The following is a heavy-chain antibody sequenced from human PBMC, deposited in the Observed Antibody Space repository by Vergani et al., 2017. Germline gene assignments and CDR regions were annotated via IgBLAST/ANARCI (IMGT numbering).Heavy chain of an antibody. CDR2: IWYDGSNK. V-gene: IGHV3-33*01. Sequence: QVQLVESGGGVVQPGRSLRLSCAASGFTFSSYGMHWVRQAPGKGLEWVAVIWYDGSNKYYADSVKGRFTISRDNSKNTLYLQMNSLRAEDTAVYYCARKGNYYGSGSYPFDYWGQGTLVTVSS. D-gene: IGHD3-10*01. CDR3: ARKGNYYGSGSYPFDY. CDR1: GFTFSSYG. J-gene: IGHJ4*02.